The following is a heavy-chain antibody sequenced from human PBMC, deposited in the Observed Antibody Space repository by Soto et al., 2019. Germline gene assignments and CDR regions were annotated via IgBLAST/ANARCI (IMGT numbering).Heavy chain of an antibody. CDR3: ARELKYNSSWYPGNYYYYGMDV. CDR2: INPNSGGT. Sequence: ASVKVSCKASGYTFTGYYMHWVRQAPGQGLEWMGWINPNSGGTNYAQKFQGRVTMTRDTSISTAYMELSRLRSDDTAVYYCARELKYNSSWYPGNYYYYGMDVWGQGTTVTVS. CDR1: GYTFTGYY. D-gene: IGHD6-13*01. J-gene: IGHJ6*02. V-gene: IGHV1-2*02.